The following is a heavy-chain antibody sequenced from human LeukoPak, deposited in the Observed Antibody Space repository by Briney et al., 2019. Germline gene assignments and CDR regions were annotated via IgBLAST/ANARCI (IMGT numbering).Heavy chain of an antibody. CDR3: ARDGSYYGQYYFDY. V-gene: IGHV3-21*06. CDR1: GFTFSSYA. CDR2: ISGTSRFI. D-gene: IGHD1-26*01. Sequence: PGGSLRLSCAASGFTFSSYAMNWVRQAPGKGLEGVASISGTSRFINYAVSLQGRFTISSDDAQNSLFLQMDSLRVEDTGVYFCARDGSYYGQYYFDYWGQGVLVTVSP. J-gene: IGHJ4*02.